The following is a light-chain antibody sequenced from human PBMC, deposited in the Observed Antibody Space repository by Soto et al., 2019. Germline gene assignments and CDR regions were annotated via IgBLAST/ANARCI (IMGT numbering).Light chain of an antibody. CDR3: QQYDNWPLT. CDR2: GAS. V-gene: IGKV3-15*01. CDR1: QSVRDN. Sequence: EVVMTQSPATLSVSPGERATLSCRTSQSVRDNLAWYQQKPGQAPRLLVYGASTRATGIPARFSGSGSGTEFTLTISSLQSEDSAVYYCQQYDNWPLTFGGGTKVDIK. J-gene: IGKJ4*01.